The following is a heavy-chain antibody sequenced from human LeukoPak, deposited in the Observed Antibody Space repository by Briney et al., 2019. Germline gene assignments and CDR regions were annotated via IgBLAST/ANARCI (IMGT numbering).Heavy chain of an antibody. D-gene: IGHD6-13*01. CDR1: GGSISSYY. J-gene: IGHJ4*02. CDR2: IYNDVST. CDR3: AGDRYSSIWSYY. Sequence: ASETLSLTCTVSGGSISSYYWSWIRQPPGKGLEWIGYIYNDVSTNYSPSLRSRVAISVDTTKNQVSLKLTSLTAADTAVYYCAGDRYSSIWSYYWGQGTLVTVSS. V-gene: IGHV4-59*03.